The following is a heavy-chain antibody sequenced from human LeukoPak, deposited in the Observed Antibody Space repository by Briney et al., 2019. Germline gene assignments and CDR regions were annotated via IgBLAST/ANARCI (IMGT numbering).Heavy chain of an antibody. CDR2: ISYDGSNK. V-gene: IGHV3-30*18. D-gene: IGHD3-22*01. CDR3: AKDAAYYYDSRGLFDY. CDR1: GFTFSSYG. J-gene: IGHJ4*02. Sequence: GGSLRLSCAASGFTFSSYGMHWVRQAPGKGLEWVAVISYDGSNKYYADSVKGRFTISRDNSKNTLYLQMNSLRAGDTAVYYCAKDAAYYYDSRGLFDYWGQGTLVTVSS.